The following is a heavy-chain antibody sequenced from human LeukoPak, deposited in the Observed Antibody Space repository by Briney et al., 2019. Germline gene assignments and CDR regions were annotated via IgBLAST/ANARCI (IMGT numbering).Heavy chain of an antibody. CDR2: IKQDGSEK. CDR3: ARDLRYLYSSGWYPTLNP. CDR1: GFTFSSYW. D-gene: IGHD6-19*01. J-gene: IGHJ5*02. Sequence: PGGSLRLSCAASGFTFSSYWMSWVRQAPGKGLEWVANIKQDGSEKYYVDSVKGRFTISRDNAKNSLYLQMNSLRAEDTAVYYCARDLRYLYSSGWYPTLNPWGQGTLVTVSS. V-gene: IGHV3-7*01.